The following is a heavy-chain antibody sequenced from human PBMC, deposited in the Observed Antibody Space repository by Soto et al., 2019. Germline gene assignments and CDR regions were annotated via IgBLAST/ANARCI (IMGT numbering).Heavy chain of an antibody. V-gene: IGHV3-23*01. CDR2: ISDSDGGT. Sequence: PWGSLRLSCAASGFSFIAYAMTLVRQAPGKGLEWVSDISDSDGGTHYADSVKGRFTISRDNAKNTLYLQMDRLRVEDAAVYYCAKGRTFFDFWGQGTLVTVSS. CDR3: AKGRTFFDF. CDR1: GFSFIAYA. J-gene: IGHJ4*02.